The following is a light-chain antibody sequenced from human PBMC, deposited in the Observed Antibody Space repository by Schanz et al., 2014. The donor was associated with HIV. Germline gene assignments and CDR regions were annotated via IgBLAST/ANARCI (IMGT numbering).Light chain of an antibody. CDR1: SSDVGGYNY. Sequence: QSALTQPPSASGSPGQSVTISCTGTSSDVGGYNYVSWYQLRPGKAPKLMIYDVNERPSGVPARFSGFKSGDTASLTVSGLQPDDEADYYCCSYAGSYVFGTGTKLTVL. CDR3: CSYAGSYV. CDR2: DVN. V-gene: IGLV2-8*01. J-gene: IGLJ1*01.